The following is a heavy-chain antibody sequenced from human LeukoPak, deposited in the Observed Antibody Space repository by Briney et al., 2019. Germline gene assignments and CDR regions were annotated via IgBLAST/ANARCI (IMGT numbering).Heavy chain of an antibody. Sequence: GGSLRLSCAASGFTVSSNYMSWVRQAPGKGLEWVSVIYSGGSTYYADSVKGRFTISRDNSKNTLYLQMNSLRAEDTAVYYCAKREYCSSTSCSFDSWGQGTLVTVSS. CDR3: AKREYCSSTSCSFDS. D-gene: IGHD2-2*01. J-gene: IGHJ4*02. V-gene: IGHV3-53*01. CDR2: IYSGGST. CDR1: GFTVSSNY.